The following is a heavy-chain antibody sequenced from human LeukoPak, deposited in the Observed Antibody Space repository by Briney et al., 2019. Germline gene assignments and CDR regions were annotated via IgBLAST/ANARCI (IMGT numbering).Heavy chain of an antibody. Sequence: GGSLRLSCAASGFTFSSYAIYWVRQAPGKGPEWVSGISGSGGPTYFADSVKGRFTISRDNSKNTVYLQMDSLRAEDTAVYYCASGAGFYYYYYYMDVWGKGTTVTVSS. CDR3: ASGAGFYYYYYYMDV. CDR1: GFTFSSYA. J-gene: IGHJ6*03. D-gene: IGHD6-13*01. V-gene: IGHV3-23*01. CDR2: ISGSGGPT.